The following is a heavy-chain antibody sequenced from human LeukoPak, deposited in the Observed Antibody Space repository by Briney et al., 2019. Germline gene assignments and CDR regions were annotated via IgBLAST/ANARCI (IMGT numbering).Heavy chain of an antibody. CDR2: ISGSGGST. V-gene: IGHV3-23*01. CDR3: AKDLSSYYYDSSGYII. D-gene: IGHD3-22*01. CDR1: GFTFSKFA. J-gene: IGHJ4*02. Sequence: GGSLRLSCVASGFTFSKFAVSWVRQAPGKGLEWVSAISGSGGSTYYADSVKGRFTISRDNSKNTLYLQMNSLRVEDTAVYYCAKDLSSYYYDSSGYIIGGQGTLVTVSS.